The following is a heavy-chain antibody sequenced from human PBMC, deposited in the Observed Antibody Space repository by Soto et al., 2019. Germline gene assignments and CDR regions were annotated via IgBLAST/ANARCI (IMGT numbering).Heavy chain of an antibody. Sequence: ASVKVSCKASGYTFTSYGISWVRQAPGQGLEWMGWISAYNGNTNYAQKLQGRVTMTTDTSTSTAYMELRSLRSDDTAVYYGARDNHGDYSSDYWGQGTLVTVSS. CDR1: GYTFTSYG. CDR3: ARDNHGDYSSDY. CDR2: ISAYNGNT. J-gene: IGHJ4*02. V-gene: IGHV1-18*01. D-gene: IGHD2-21*02.